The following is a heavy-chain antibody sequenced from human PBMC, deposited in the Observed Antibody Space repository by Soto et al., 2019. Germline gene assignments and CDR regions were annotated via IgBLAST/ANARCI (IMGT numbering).Heavy chain of an antibody. Sequence: SETLSLTCTVSGGSISSYYWSWIRQPPGKGLEWIGYIYYSGSTNYNPSLKSRVTISVDTSKNQFSLKLSSVTAADTAVYYCARDTEDGDDAFDIWGQGTMVTVSS. V-gene: IGHV4-59*01. CDR1: GGSISSYY. CDR3: ARDTEDGDDAFDI. D-gene: IGHD3-10*01. J-gene: IGHJ3*02. CDR2: IYYSGST.